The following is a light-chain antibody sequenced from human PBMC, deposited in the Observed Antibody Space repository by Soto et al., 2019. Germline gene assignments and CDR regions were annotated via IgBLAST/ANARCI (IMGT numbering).Light chain of an antibody. CDR3: QSYDSRLSVV. CDR1: SSNIGAGYT. V-gene: IGLV1-40*01. J-gene: IGLJ2*01. Sequence: QPVLTQPPSVSGAPGQRVTISCTGSSSNIGAGYTVDWYQHLPGTAPKLLIYGNTNRPSGVPDRFSGSKSGTSASLAITGLQAEDEADYYCQSYDSRLSVVFGGGTKLTVL. CDR2: GNT.